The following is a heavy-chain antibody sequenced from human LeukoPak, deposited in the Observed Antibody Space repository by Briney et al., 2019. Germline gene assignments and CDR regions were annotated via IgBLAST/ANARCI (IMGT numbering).Heavy chain of an antibody. CDR1: GFSFDDYS. CDR2: ITWDGGST. V-gene: IGHV3-43D*03. Sequence: GGSLRLSCAASGFSFDDYSMHWVRQAPGKGLEWVSLITWDGGSTYYADSVKGRITISRDNSKNSLYLQMHSLRAEDSALYYCSKARGGGRDLFDYWGQGTLVTVSS. CDR3: SKARGGGRDLFDY. J-gene: IGHJ4*02. D-gene: IGHD6-25*01.